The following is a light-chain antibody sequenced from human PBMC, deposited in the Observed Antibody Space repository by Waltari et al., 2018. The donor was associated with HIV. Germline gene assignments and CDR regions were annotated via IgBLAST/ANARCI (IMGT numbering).Light chain of an antibody. CDR2: DTS. J-gene: IGKJ1*01. V-gene: IGKV3-11*01. CDR1: QNVRNH. CDR3: QQRTNWPPT. Sequence: ETVLTQSPATLSLSPGERATLSCRASQNVRNHLAWYQQKPGQSPRLLIYDTSNRATGIPARFSGSGSATDFTLTISSLEPVDFAVYYCQQRTNWPPTFGQGTKVEIK.